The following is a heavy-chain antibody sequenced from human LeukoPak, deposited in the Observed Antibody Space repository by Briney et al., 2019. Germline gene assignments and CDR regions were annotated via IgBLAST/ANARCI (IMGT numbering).Heavy chain of an antibody. CDR1: GFTFSSYS. V-gene: IGHV3-9*01. CDR3: AKDSVLRLYYYYYHMDV. D-gene: IGHD2-8*02. CDR2: ISWNGGAI. Sequence: GGSLRLSCAASGFTFSSYSMNWVRQTPGKGLEWVSGISWNGGAIGYADSVKGRFTISRDNGKNTLYLQMNSLRGEDTAFYYCAKDSVLRLYYYYYHMDVWGKGATVTVPS. J-gene: IGHJ6*03.